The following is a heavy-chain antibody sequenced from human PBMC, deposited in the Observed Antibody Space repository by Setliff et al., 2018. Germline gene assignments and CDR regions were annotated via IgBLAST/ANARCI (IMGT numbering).Heavy chain of an antibody. CDR1: GGSFSGYQ. CDR3: ARTHCTTTSCFYFHY. V-gene: IGHV4-34*09. Sequence: LSLTCVVYGGSFSGYQWSWIRQPPGKGLEWIGEINHGVSTSYSPSLKSRLSISADTSKNQFSLKLTSVTAADTAVYYCARTHCTTTSCFYFHYWGQGTVVTVSS. D-gene: IGHD2-2*01. CDR2: INHGVST. J-gene: IGHJ4*02.